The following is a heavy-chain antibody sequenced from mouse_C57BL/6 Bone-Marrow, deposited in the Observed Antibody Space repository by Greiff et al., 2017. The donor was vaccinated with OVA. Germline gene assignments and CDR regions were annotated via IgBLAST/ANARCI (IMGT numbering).Heavy chain of an antibody. J-gene: IGHJ4*01. CDR1: GYTFTNYW. CDR3: ARAYYSNYGMDY. D-gene: IGHD2-5*01. Sequence: QVQLQQSGAELVRPGTSVKMSCKASGYTFTNYWIGWAKQRPGHGLEWIGDIYPGGGYTNYTEKFKGKATLTADKSSSTAYMQFSSLTSEDSAIYYCARAYYSNYGMDYWGQGTSVTVSS. CDR2: IYPGGGYT. V-gene: IGHV1-63*01.